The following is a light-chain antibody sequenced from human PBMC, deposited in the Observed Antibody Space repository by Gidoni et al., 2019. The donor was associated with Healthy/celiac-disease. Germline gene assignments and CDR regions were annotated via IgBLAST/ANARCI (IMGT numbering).Light chain of an antibody. CDR1: SLRSYY. J-gene: IGLJ3*02. CDR2: GKT. V-gene: IGLV3-19*01. Sequence: SSELTPDPAVSVPLGQTVRITCQGDSLRSYYASWYQQKPGQAPVLVIYGKTNRPSGIPDRFSGSSSGNTASLTITGAQAEDEADYYCNSLDSSGNHWVFGGGTKLTVL. CDR3: NSLDSSGNHWV.